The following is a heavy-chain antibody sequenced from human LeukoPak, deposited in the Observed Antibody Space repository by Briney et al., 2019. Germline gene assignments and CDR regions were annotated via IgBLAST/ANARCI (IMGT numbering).Heavy chain of an antibody. CDR3: AKLGRGTALAGNGYFDY. Sequence: GGSLRRCCQASGFTFSSYAMTWCRQAPGKGLEWVSAISGSGANTYSADSVKGRFTISRDNSKNTLYLQMNSLSADDTAVYYCAKLGRGTALAGNGYFDYWGRGTLVTVSS. D-gene: IGHD6-19*01. V-gene: IGHV3-23*01. J-gene: IGHJ4*02. CDR1: GFTFSSYA. CDR2: ISGSGANT.